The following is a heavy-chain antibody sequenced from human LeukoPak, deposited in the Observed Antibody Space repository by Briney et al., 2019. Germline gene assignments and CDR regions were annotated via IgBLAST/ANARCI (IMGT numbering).Heavy chain of an antibody. J-gene: IGHJ4*02. CDR2: IYHSGST. D-gene: IGHD2-2*01. Sequence: SETLSLTCTVSGGSISSYSWSWIRQPPGKGLEWIGYIYHSGSTYYNPSLKSRVTISVDRSKNQFSLKLSSVTAADTAVYYCARGLVPAAAEFDYWGQGTLVTVSS. V-gene: IGHV4-30-2*01. CDR3: ARGLVPAAAEFDY. CDR1: GGSISSYS.